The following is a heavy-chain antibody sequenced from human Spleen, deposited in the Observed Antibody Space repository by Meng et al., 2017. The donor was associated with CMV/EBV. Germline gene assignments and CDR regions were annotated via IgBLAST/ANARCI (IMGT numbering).Heavy chain of an antibody. CDR3: ARPYYYDSSGYFFDY. D-gene: IGHD3-22*01. J-gene: IGHJ4*02. V-gene: IGHV2-5*01. CDR1: GFALTNSGVG. Sequence: SGFALTNSGVGVGWIRQPPGKALEWLALIYWSGDKRYSPSLKSRLTITKDTSKNQVVLTMTNMDPVDTATYYCARPYYYDSSGYFFDYWGQGALVTVSS. CDR2: IYWSGDK.